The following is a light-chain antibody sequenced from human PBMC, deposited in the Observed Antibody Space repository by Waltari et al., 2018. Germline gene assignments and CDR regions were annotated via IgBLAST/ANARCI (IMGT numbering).Light chain of an antibody. J-gene: IGLJ2*01. V-gene: IGLV2-14*03. CDR3: NSFTSSNTVI. CDR2: DVR. Sequence: WFQQHPGKAPKLMIYDVRNRPSGVSNRFSGSKSDYTASLTISGLQAEDEAVYFCNSFTSSNTVIFGGGTKLTV.